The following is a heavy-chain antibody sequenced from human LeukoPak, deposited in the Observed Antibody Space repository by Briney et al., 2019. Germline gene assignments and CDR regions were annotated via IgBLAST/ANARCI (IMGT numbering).Heavy chain of an antibody. CDR2: IYSGGST. J-gene: IGHJ5*02. CDR1: KFTVSSKY. CDR3: ARAGGRSWFDP. V-gene: IGHV3-66*01. Sequence: GGSLRLSCAASKFTVSSKYMSWVRQAPGKGLEWVSVIYSGGSTHYADSVKGRFTISRDNSKNTLYLQMNSLRAEDTAVYYCARAGGRSWFDPWGQGTLVTVSS.